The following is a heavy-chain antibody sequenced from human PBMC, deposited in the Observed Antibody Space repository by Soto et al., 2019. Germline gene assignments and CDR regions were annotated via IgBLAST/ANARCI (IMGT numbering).Heavy chain of an antibody. CDR3: AKSPIYSSYAFDI. CDR1: GFTFSSYG. V-gene: IGHV3-30*18. CDR2: ISYDGSNK. Sequence: GESLKISCAASGFTFSSYGMHWVRQAPGKGLEWVAVISYDGSNKYYADSVKGRFTISGDNSKNTLYLQMNSLRAEDTAVYYCAKSPIYSSYAFDIWGQGTMVTVSS. D-gene: IGHD6-6*01. J-gene: IGHJ3*02.